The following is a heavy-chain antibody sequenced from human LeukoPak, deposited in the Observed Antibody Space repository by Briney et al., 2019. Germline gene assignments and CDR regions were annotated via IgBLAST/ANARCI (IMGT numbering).Heavy chain of an antibody. Sequence: ASVTLSCQAYGYTFTSYYMHWVRHAPGQVLEWMGLINPSGDKTSYEQKLQGRVTMTRDTSTSTVYMELSSLRSEDTAVYYCAGTAIAAAGNWFDPWGEGTVVTVSS. D-gene: IGHD6-13*01. J-gene: IGHJ5*02. V-gene: IGHV1-46*04. CDR1: GYTFTSYY. CDR3: AGTAIAAAGNWFDP. CDR2: INPSGDKT.